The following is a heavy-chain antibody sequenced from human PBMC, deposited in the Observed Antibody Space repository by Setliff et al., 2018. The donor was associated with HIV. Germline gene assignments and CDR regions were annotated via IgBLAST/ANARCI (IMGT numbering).Heavy chain of an antibody. CDR3: ARAGYYGSTSYWEYFQH. V-gene: IGHV4-59*11. CDR1: GGSISSHY. D-gene: IGHD3-22*01. Sequence: SETLSLTCTVSGGSISSHYWSWIRQPPGKGLEWIGSIYYNGITTYNPSLKSRVTVSVDTSKNQFPLKLSSVTPADTAVYYCARAGYYGSTSYWEYFQHWGQGTLVTVSS. J-gene: IGHJ1*01. CDR2: IYYNGIT.